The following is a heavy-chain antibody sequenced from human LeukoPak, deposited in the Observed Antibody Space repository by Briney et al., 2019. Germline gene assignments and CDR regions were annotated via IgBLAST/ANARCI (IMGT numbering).Heavy chain of an antibody. Sequence: ASVKVSCKASGYTFTSYGISWVRQAPGQGLEWMGWMNPNSGNTGYAQKFQGRVTMTRNTSISTAYMELSSLRSEDTAVYYCARGPSPARTVIGESQKNWFDPWGQGTLVTVSS. CDR1: GYTFTSYG. CDR3: ARGPSPARTVIGESQKNWFDP. V-gene: IGHV1-8*02. CDR2: MNPNSGNT. J-gene: IGHJ5*02. D-gene: IGHD4-17*01.